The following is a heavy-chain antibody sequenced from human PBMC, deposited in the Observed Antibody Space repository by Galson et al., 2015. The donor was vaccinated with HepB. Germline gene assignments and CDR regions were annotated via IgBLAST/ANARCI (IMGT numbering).Heavy chain of an antibody. V-gene: IGHV1-18*01. CDR1: GYTFNSSG. J-gene: IGHJ2*01. CDR3: ARVSYDSSGYGPYWYFDL. Sequence: SVKVSCKASGYTFNSSGLSWVRQAPGQGLEWVGWINAYNGNTNYAQKLQGRATMTTDTSTSTAHMELRSLRSDDTAVYYCARVSYDSSGYGPYWYFDLWGRGTLVTVSS. CDR2: INAYNGNT. D-gene: IGHD3-22*01.